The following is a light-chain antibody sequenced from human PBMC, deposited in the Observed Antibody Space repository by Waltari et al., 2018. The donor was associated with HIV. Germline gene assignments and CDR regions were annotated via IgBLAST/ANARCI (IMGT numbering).Light chain of an antibody. J-gene: IGKJ4*01. V-gene: IGKV4-1*01. CDR3: QQYYSTPLT. Sequence: DIVLTQSPYSLAVSLGETATSNCNSNPSVLYSYNNQNHLAWYQQKPGQPPKLLIYWASTRESGVPDRFSGSGSGTDFTLTISSLQAEDVAVYYCQQYYSTPLTFGGGTKVEIK. CDR2: WAS. CDR1: PSVLYSYNNQNH.